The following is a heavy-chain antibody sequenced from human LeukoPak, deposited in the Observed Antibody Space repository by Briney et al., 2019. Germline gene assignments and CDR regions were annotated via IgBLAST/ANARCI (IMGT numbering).Heavy chain of an antibody. D-gene: IGHD6-19*01. CDR2: INPSGGIT. J-gene: IGHJ6*02. CDR1: AYSFTSHY. Sequence: ASVRVSCKASAYSFTSHYIHWVRQAPGQGLEWTGIINPSGGITCYAQKFQGRVTVTRDTSTSTVYMDLTGLRSEDTAVYYCARDLSTAVADARLTYYFYDGLDVWGQGTTVTVSS. CDR3: ARDLSTAVADARLTYYFYDGLDV. V-gene: IGHV1-46*01.